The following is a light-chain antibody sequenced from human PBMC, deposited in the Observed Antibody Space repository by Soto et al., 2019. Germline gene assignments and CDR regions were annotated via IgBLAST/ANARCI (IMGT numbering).Light chain of an antibody. CDR2: ETS. J-gene: IGKJ2*01. CDR1: QSVSNY. Sequence: EIVLTQSPATLSLSPGERATLSCRASQSVSNYLAWYQQKPGQAPRLLMYETSKRATGIPARFSGSGSGTDFTLTISSLEPEDFAVYYCQPRNRWLRTFGQGTRLEIK. CDR3: QPRNRWLRT. V-gene: IGKV3-11*01.